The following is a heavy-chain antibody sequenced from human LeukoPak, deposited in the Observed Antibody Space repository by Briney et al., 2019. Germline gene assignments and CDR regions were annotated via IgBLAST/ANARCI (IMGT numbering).Heavy chain of an antibody. CDR2: INSDGSST. J-gene: IGHJ4*02. CDR1: GFTFSSYR. V-gene: IGHV3-74*01. CDR3: ASKRWLQSSFDY. D-gene: IGHD5-24*01. Sequence: PGGSLRLSCAASGFTFSSYRMHWVCQAPGKGLVWVSRINSDGSSTSNADSVKGRFTISRDNAKNTLYLQMNSLRAEDTAVYYCASKRWLQSSFDYWGQGTLVTVSS.